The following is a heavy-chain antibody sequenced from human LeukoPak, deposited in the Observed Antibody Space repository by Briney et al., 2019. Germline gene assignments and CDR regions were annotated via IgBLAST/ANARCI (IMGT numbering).Heavy chain of an antibody. CDR1: GDNVSSNSAA. J-gene: IGHJ4*02. Sequence: SQTLSLTCAISGDNVSSNSAAWNWIRQPPSRGLEWLGRTYYRSKWYHEYAVSVKSRITINPDTSKNQFSLQLNSVTPEDTAIYYCAILRTASSFDFWGQGTLVTVSS. CDR2: TYYRSKWYH. D-gene: IGHD1-1*01. V-gene: IGHV6-1*01. CDR3: AILRTASSFDF.